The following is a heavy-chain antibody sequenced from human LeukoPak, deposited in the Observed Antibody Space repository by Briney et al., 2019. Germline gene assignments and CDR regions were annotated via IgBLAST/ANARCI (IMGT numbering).Heavy chain of an antibody. D-gene: IGHD6-13*01. Sequence: GGSLRLYCAASGLTFSDYYLSWIRQAPGKGLEWVSYISSSGSSIFYADSVKGRFTISRDNAKNSLYLQMNSLRAEDTAVYYCARRPYSSSWYYFDYWGQGTLVTVSS. CDR2: ISSSGSSI. CDR3: ARRPYSSSWYYFDY. V-gene: IGHV3-11*04. CDR1: GLTFSDYY. J-gene: IGHJ4*02.